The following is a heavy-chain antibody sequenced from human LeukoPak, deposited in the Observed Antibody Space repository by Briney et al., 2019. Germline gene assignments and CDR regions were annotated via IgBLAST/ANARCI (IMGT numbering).Heavy chain of an antibody. Sequence: GGSLRLSCAASGFTFSSYAMSWVRQAPGKGLERVSAISGSGGSTYYADSVKGRFTISRDNSKNTLYLQMNSLRAEDTAVYYCAKGYVGSGWYEYYFDYWGQGTLVTVSS. V-gene: IGHV3-23*01. D-gene: IGHD6-19*01. CDR3: AKGYVGSGWYEYYFDY. CDR1: GFTFSSYA. CDR2: ISGSGGST. J-gene: IGHJ4*02.